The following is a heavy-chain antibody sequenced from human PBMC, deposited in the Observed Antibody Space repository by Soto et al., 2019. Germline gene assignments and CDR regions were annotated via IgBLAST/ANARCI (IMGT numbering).Heavy chain of an antibody. V-gene: IGHV3-33*08. CDR1: GFTFSSYA. Sequence: GGSLRLSCAASGFTFSSYAMSWVRQAPGKGLEWVALMMSDGSNKYYVDSVKGRFTISRDNSKNMLFLQMDSLRAEDTAVYYCARAHISSEISMPQTFHHWGPGTLVTVSS. D-gene: IGHD2-2*01. J-gene: IGHJ1*01. CDR3: ARAHISSEISMPQTFHH. CDR2: MMSDGSNK.